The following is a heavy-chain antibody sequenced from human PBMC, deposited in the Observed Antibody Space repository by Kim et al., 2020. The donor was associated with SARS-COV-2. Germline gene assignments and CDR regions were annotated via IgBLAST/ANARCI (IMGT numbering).Heavy chain of an antibody. D-gene: IGHD3-22*01. CDR1: GFTFTSSA. Sequence: SVKVSCKASGFTFTSSAVQWVRQARGQRLEWIGWIVVGSGNTNYAQKFQERVTITRDMSTSTAYMELSSLRSEDTAVYYCAADPRYDSSGFNFDYWGQGTLVTVSS. J-gene: IGHJ4*02. CDR3: AADPRYDSSGFNFDY. CDR2: IVVGSGNT. V-gene: IGHV1-58*01.